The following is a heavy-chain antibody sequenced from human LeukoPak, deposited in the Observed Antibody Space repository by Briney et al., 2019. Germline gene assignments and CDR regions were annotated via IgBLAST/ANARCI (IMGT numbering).Heavy chain of an antibody. CDR3: ARVPLLASSGGSNVGRYYYYYMDV. Sequence: SQTLSLTCAVSGDSVSSNSATWYWIRQSPSRGLEWLGRTYYRSKWSNDYAVSVKSRITINPDTSKNQFSLKLSSVTAADTAVYYCARVPLLASSGGSNVGRYYYYYMDVWGKGTTVTVSS. V-gene: IGHV6-1*01. CDR1: GDSVSSNSAT. D-gene: IGHD2-15*01. J-gene: IGHJ6*03. CDR2: TYYRSKWSN.